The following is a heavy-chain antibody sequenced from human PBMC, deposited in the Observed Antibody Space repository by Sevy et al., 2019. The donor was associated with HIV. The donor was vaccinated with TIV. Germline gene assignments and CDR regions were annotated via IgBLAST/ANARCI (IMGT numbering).Heavy chain of an antibody. CDR2: IYWNDDK. V-gene: IGHV2-5*01. D-gene: IGHD6-19*01. J-gene: IGHJ4*02. CDR3: AHRGTQQWLGIYFDY. CDR1: GFSLSTSGVG. Sequence: SGPTLVKPTQTLTLTCTFSGFSLSTSGVGVGWIRQPPGKALEWLALIYWNDDKRYSPSLKSRLTITKDTSKNQVVLTMTNMDPVDTATYYCAHRGTQQWLGIYFDYWGQGTLVTVSS.